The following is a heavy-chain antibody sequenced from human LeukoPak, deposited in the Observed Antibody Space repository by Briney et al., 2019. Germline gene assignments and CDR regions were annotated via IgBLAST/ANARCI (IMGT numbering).Heavy chain of an antibody. CDR3: ARGSMLGATSTPQFDY. V-gene: IGHV1-8*02. D-gene: IGHD1-26*01. Sequence: ASVKVSCKASGGTFSSYAISWVRQAPGQGLEWMGWMNPNSGNTGYAQKFQGRVTMTRNTSISTAYMELSSLRSEDTAVYYCARGSMLGATSTPQFDYWGQGTLVTVSS. CDR1: GGTFSSYA. J-gene: IGHJ4*02. CDR2: MNPNSGNT.